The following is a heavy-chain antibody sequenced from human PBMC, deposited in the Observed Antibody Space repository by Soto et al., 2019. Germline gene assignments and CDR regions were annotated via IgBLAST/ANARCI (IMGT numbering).Heavy chain of an antibody. J-gene: IGHJ5*02. Sequence: EVQLLESGGGLVQPGGSLRLSCAASGFTFSSYAMSWVRQAPGKGLEWVSAISGSDGSTYYADSVKGRFTISRDNSKNTLSLQMNGLRAEDTAVYYCAKVGPYSTSNRFDPWGQGTLVTVSS. CDR1: GFTFSSYA. CDR3: AKVGPYSTSNRFDP. CDR2: ISGSDGST. D-gene: IGHD6-6*01. V-gene: IGHV3-23*01.